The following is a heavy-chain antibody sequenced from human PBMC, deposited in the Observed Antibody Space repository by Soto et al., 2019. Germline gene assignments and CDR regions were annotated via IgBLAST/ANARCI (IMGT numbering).Heavy chain of an antibody. V-gene: IGHV4-30-2*02. J-gene: IGHJ4*02. D-gene: IGHD4-17*01. CDR2: IYYSGST. CDR3: ARRYGDAVDY. CDR1: GGSISSGGYS. Sequence: SETLSLTCAVSGGSISSGGYSWSWIRQPPGKGLEWIGYIYYSGSTYYNPSLKSRVTISVDTSKNQFSLKLSSVTAADTAVYYCARRYGDAVDYWGQGTLVTVSS.